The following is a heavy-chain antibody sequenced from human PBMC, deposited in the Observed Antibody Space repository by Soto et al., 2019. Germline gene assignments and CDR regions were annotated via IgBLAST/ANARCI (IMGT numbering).Heavy chain of an antibody. J-gene: IGHJ4*02. D-gene: IGHD4-17*01. Sequence: GGSLRLSCAASGFTFSSYAMSWVRQAPGKGLEWVSAISGSGGSTYYADSVKGRFTISRDNSKNTLYLQMNSLRAEDTAVYYCAKISYSGDYPRQSGYYFDYWGQGTLVTVSS. CDR1: GFTFSSYA. V-gene: IGHV3-23*01. CDR3: AKISYSGDYPRQSGYYFDY. CDR2: ISGSGGST.